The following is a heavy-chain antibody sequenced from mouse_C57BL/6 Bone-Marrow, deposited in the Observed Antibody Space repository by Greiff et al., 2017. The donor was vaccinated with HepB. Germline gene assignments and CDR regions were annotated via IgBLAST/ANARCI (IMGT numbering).Heavy chain of an antibody. CDR3: VREELGRQFAY. D-gene: IGHD4-1*01. V-gene: IGHV10-3*01. CDR2: IRSKSSNYAT. Sequence: EVKLVESGGGLVQPKGSLKLSCAASGFTFNTYAMHWVRQAPGKGLEWAARIRSKSSNYATYYADSVKDRFTISRDDSQSMLYLQMNNLKTEDTAMYYCVREELGRQFAYWGQGTLVTVSA. J-gene: IGHJ3*01. CDR1: GFTFNTYA.